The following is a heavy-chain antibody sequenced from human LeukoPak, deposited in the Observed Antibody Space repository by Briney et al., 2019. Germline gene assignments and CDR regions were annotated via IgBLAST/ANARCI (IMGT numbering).Heavy chain of an antibody. Sequence: GGSLRLSRAASGFTVNNNYMSWVRQAPGKGLEWVSSIYSGYSAGSTYYAGSVKGRFTISRDTSKNTLNLQMNSLRAEDTAVYYCARYNSSWSPFDHWGQGTLVTVSS. CDR2: IYSGYSAGST. CDR3: ARYNSSWSPFDH. V-gene: IGHV3-66*01. CDR1: GFTVNNNY. D-gene: IGHD6-13*01. J-gene: IGHJ4*02.